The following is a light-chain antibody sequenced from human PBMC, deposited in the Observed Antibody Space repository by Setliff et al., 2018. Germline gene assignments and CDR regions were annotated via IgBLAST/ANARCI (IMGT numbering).Light chain of an antibody. CDR3: SSYTSSSTVV. J-gene: IGLJ2*01. CDR2: EVS. V-gene: IGLV2-8*01. Sequence: ALAQPPSASGSPGQSVTISCTGTSSDVGGYNYVSWYQQHPGKAPKLMIYEVSKRPSGVPDRFSGSKSGNTASLTISGLQAEDEADYYCSSYTSSSTVVFGGGTKGTVL. CDR1: SSDVGGYNY.